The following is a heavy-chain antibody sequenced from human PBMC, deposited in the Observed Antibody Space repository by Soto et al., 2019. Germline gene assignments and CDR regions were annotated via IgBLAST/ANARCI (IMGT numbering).Heavy chain of an antibody. CDR1: GGSISSYY. V-gene: IGHV4-39*01. D-gene: IGHD2-15*01. CDR2: IYYSGST. Sequence: SETLSLTCTVSGGSISSYYWDWIRQPPGKGLEWIGSIYYSGSTYYNPSLKSRVTISVDTSKNQFSLKLSSVTAADTAVYYCASLRYCSGGSCYSTPTGMDVWGQGTTVTVSS. J-gene: IGHJ6*02. CDR3: ASLRYCSGGSCYSTPTGMDV.